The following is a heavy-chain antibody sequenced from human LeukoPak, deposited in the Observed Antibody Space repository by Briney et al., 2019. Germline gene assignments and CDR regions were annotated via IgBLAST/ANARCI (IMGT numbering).Heavy chain of an antibody. J-gene: IGHJ4*02. CDR3: ASEGWEERYFDY. CDR2: IKKDGSEK. CDR1: GFTFSSYW. Sequence: GGSLRLSCAASGFTFSSYWMSWVRQAPGKGLEWVANIKKDGSEKYYVDSVKGRFTISRDNAKNSLYLQMNSLRAEDTAVYYCASEGWEERYFDYWGQGTLVTVSS. D-gene: IGHD1-26*01. V-gene: IGHV3-7*01.